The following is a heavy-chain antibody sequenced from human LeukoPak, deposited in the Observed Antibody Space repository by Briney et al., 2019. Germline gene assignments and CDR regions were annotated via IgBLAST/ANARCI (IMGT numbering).Heavy chain of an antibody. V-gene: IGHV1-8*01. CDR2: MNPNSGGT. J-gene: IGHJ6*02. D-gene: IGHD3-3*01. CDR3: ARGAIFGVTTGGYGMDV. CDR1: GYPFTTYD. Sequence: ASVKVSCKASGYPFTTYDINWVRQAPGQGLEWVAWMNPNSGGTVYAQKFQGRVTLARDTSIGTAYMELNSLRSEDTAVYYCARGAIFGVTTGGYGMDVWGQGTTVTVSS.